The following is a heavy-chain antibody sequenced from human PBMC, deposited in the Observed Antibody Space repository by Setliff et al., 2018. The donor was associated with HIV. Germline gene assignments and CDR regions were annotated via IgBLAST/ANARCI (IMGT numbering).Heavy chain of an antibody. J-gene: IGHJ4*02. Sequence: ASVKVSCKASGYSFISHDINWVRQAPGQVLEWMGRISIYNGNVNTAPKFQGRVTMTTDTSTNTAYLELRSLRSDDTAVYYCARDDDVIMVVVGGDYWGQGTLVTVSS. CDR3: ARDDDVIMVVVGGDY. CDR1: GYSFISHD. CDR2: ISIYNGNV. V-gene: IGHV1-18*01. D-gene: IGHD3-22*01.